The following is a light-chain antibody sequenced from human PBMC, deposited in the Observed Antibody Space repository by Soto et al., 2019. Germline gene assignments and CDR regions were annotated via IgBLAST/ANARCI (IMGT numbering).Light chain of an antibody. Sequence: QSALTQPASVSGSPGQSITISCTGTSSDVGGYNYVSWYQQHPGKAPKLMIYDVSNRPSGVSNRFSGSKSGNTASLTISGLQAGDEADYYCISYTSSSTLLFGTGTKVTVL. J-gene: IGLJ1*01. CDR2: DVS. CDR3: ISYTSSSTLL. V-gene: IGLV2-14*01. CDR1: SSDVGGYNY.